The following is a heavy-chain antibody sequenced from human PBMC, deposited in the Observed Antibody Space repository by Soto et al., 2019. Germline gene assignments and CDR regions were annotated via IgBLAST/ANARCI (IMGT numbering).Heavy chain of an antibody. CDR1: GFNLSGYA. V-gene: IGHV3-64*01. CDR3: ARRARPDFYYLDV. D-gene: IGHD6-6*01. Sequence: VGSLRLSSATSGFNLSGYATGCARLAPGKGLEYVSGISSNGVGTYYANSVQGRFTISRDNSKNTVYLQMGSLRPEDMAVYYCARRARPDFYYLDVWGKGTTVTVSS. CDR2: ISSNGVGT. J-gene: IGHJ6*03.